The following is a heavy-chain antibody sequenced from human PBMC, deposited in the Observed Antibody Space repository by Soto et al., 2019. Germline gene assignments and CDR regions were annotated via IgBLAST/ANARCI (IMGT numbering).Heavy chain of an antibody. CDR1: GFTFSSYG. V-gene: IGHV3-30*18. J-gene: IGHJ4*02. D-gene: IGHD5-12*01. Sequence: QVQLVESGGGVVQPGRSLRLSCAASGFTFSSYGMHWVRQAPGKGLEWVAVISYDGSNKYYADSVKGRFTISRDNSKNTLYLQMNSLRAEDTAVYCCAKDQSPVATIYYFDYWGQGTLVTVSS. CDR3: AKDQSPVATIYYFDY. CDR2: ISYDGSNK.